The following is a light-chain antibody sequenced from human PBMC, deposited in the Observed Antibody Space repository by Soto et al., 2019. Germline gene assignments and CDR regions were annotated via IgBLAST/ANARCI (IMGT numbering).Light chain of an antibody. V-gene: IGKV3D-20*02. CDR3: QQYNNWPRWT. CDR1: QTMTRAY. J-gene: IGKJ1*01. Sequence: VMRQSPATLSVSPGEGATLSCRASQTMTRAYVAWYQQKPGQAPRLLIYAASYRATGISDKFSGSGSGTDFSLTISRLEPEDSAVYYCQQYNNWPRWTFGQGTKVDI. CDR2: AAS.